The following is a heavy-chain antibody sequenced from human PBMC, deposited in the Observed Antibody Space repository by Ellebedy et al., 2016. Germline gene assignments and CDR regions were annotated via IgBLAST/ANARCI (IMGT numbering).Heavy chain of an antibody. CDR1: GFTFSSYS. CDR2: ISSSSSYI. D-gene: IGHD3-22*01. V-gene: IGHV3-21*01. J-gene: IGHJ2*01. Sequence: GESLKISCAASGFTFSSYSMNWVRQAPGKGLEWVSSISSSSSYIYYADSVKGRFTISRDNAKNSLYLQMNSLRAEDTAVYYCASFGSYYDSSGYYSSRWYFDLWGRGTLVTVSS. CDR3: ASFGSYYDSSGYYSSRWYFDL.